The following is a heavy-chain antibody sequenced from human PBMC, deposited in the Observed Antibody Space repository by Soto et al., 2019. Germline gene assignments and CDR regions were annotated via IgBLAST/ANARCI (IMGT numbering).Heavy chain of an antibody. V-gene: IGHV4-61*08. CDR1: GGSINSGGYS. CDR3: ARDSDYYDSSGYYSMDV. D-gene: IGHD3-22*01. Sequence: ASETLSLTCAVSGGSINSGGYSWSWIRQPPGKGLEWIGYIYYSGSTNYNPSLKSRVTISVDTSKNQFSLKLSSVTAADTAVYYCARDSDYYDSSGYYSMDVWGQGTTVTVSS. J-gene: IGHJ6*02. CDR2: IYYSGST.